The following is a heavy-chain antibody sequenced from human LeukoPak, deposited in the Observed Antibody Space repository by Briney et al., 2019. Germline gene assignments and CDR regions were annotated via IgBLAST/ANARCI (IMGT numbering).Heavy chain of an antibody. Sequence: GASVKVSCKASGYTFTSYYMHWVRQAPGQGLEWMGIINPSGGSTSYAQKFQGRVTMTRDASTSTVYMELSSLRSEDTAVYYCARATLDYKVDYWGQGTLVTVSS. D-gene: IGHD4-4*01. J-gene: IGHJ4*02. CDR2: INPSGGST. CDR3: ARATLDYKVDY. V-gene: IGHV1-46*01. CDR1: GYTFTSYY.